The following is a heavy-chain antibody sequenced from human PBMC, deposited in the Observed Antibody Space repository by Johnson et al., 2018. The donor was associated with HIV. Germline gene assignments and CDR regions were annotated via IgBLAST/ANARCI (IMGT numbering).Heavy chain of an antibody. CDR1: GFTFSSYA. CDR2: ISYDGSNK. J-gene: IGHJ3*01. Sequence: QMLLVESGGGVVQPGRSLRLSCAASGFTFSSYAMHWVRQAPGKGLEWVAVISYDGSNKYYADSVKGRFTISRDNSKNTLYLQMNSLRAEDTAVYYCAKAMGVSAFDLLGQGTLVIVSS. CDR3: AKAMGVSAFDL. V-gene: IGHV3-30*04. D-gene: IGHD2-8*02.